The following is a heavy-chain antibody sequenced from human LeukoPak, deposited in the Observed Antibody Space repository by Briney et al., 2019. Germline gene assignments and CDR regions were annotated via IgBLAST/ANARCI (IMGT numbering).Heavy chain of an antibody. CDR3: ARSTGIASPYYFDY. J-gene: IGHJ4*02. CDR2: ISSSSSTI. D-gene: IGHD5/OR15-5a*01. CDR1: GFTFSSYN. Sequence: PGGSLRLSCAASGFTFSSYNMNWVRQAPGKGLEWVSYISSSSSTIYYADSVKGRFTISRDNAKNSLYLQMNSLRAEDTAVYYCARSTGIASPYYFDYWGQGTLVTVSS. V-gene: IGHV3-48*04.